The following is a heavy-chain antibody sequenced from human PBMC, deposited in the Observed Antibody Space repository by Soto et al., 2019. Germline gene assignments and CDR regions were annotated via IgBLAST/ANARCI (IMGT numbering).Heavy chain of an antibody. CDR3: AKDRGYGSGGSCYNFGFDY. D-gene: IGHD2-15*01. CDR1: GFTFSSYA. CDR2: ISGSGGST. Sequence: EVQLLESGGGLVQPGGSLRLSCAASGFTFSSYAMSWVRQAPGKGLEWVSAISGSGGSTYYADSVKGRFTISRDNSKNTLYLQMNSLRAEYTAVYYCAKDRGYGSGGSCYNFGFDYWGQGTLVTVSS. J-gene: IGHJ4*02. V-gene: IGHV3-23*01.